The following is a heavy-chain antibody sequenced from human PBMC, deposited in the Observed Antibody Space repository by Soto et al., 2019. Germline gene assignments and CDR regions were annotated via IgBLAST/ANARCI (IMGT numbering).Heavy chain of an antibody. J-gene: IGHJ4*02. Sequence: PSETLSLTCTVSGGSVSSGSYYWSWIRQPPGKGLEWIGYIYYSGSTNYNPSLKSRVTISVDTSKNQFSLKLSSVTAADTAVYYCARGRDEFATFFVDWGQGPLVTVAS. D-gene: IGHD2-15*01. V-gene: IGHV4-61*01. CDR1: GGSVSSGSYY. CDR3: ARGRDEFATFFVD. CDR2: IYYSGST.